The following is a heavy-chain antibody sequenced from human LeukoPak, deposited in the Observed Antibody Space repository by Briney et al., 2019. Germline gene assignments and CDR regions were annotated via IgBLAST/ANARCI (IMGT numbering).Heavy chain of an antibody. Sequence: PGRSLRLSCAASGFTFEDYAMHWVRQAPGKGLEWVSGISWNSGSIDYADSVKGRFTISRDNAKNSLYLQMNSLRAEDMALYYCGKDISGELNAFDFWGQGTMVIVSS. D-gene: IGHD6-25*01. CDR1: GFTFEDYA. V-gene: IGHV3-9*03. J-gene: IGHJ3*01. CDR3: GKDISGELNAFDF. CDR2: ISWNSGSI.